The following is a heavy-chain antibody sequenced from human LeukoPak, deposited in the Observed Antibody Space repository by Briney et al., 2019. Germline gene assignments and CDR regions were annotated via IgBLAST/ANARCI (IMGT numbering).Heavy chain of an antibody. V-gene: IGHV3-7*01. J-gene: IGHJ4*02. Sequence: GGSLRLSCTASGFSLSSSWMSWVRQAPGKGLEWVANIKYDGSEKYYVDSVKGRFTISRDNAKNSLYLQMDSLGAEDTAVYYCATDYGGGYFDYWGQGTLVTVSS. CDR2: IKYDGSEK. D-gene: IGHD4-23*01. CDR1: GFSLSSSW. CDR3: ATDYGGGYFDY.